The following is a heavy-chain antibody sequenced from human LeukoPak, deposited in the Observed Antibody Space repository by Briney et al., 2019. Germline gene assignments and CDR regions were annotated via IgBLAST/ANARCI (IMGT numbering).Heavy chain of an antibody. CDR1: GFTFDDYT. J-gene: IGHJ4*02. V-gene: IGHV3-43*01. D-gene: IGHD3-3*01. CDR3: AKAAYDFWSGYHQNYFDY. CDR2: ISWDGGST. Sequence: GGSLSLSCAASGFTFDDYTMHWVRQAPGKGLEWVSLISWDGGSTYYADSVKGRFTISRDNSKNSLYLQMNSLRTEDTALYYCAKAAYDFWSGYHQNYFDYWGQGTLVTVSS.